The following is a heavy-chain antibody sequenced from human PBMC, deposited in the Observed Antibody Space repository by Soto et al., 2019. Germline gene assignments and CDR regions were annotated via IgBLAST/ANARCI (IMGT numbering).Heavy chain of an antibody. CDR2: ISAYNGNT. Sequence: GASVKVSCTASGYTFTSYGISWVRQAPGQGLEWMGWISAYNGNTNYAQKLQGRVTMTTDTSTSTAYMELRSLRSDDTAVYYCARDHGGDYRDAFDIWGQGTMVTVSS. D-gene: IGHD4-17*01. J-gene: IGHJ3*02. CDR1: GYTFTSYG. V-gene: IGHV1-18*01. CDR3: ARDHGGDYRDAFDI.